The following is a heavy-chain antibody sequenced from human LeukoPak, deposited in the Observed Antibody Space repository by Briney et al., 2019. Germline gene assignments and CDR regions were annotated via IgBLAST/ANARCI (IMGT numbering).Heavy chain of an antibody. V-gene: IGHV3-30*02. CDR1: GFTVSSNY. CDR2: IWYDGSNK. J-gene: IGHJ4*02. Sequence: PGGSLRLSCAASGFTVSSNYMSWVRQAPGKGLEWVAVIWYDGSNKYYADSVKGRFTISRDNSKNTLYLQMNSLRAEDTAVYYCAKDQGYYDSSGPFDYWGQGTLVTVSS. CDR3: AKDQGYYDSSGPFDY. D-gene: IGHD3-22*01.